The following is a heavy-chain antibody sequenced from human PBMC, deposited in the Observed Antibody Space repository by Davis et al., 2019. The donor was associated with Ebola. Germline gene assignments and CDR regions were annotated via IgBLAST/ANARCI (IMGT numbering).Heavy chain of an antibody. CDR1: GFTFGDYA. D-gene: IGHD1-26*01. CDR3: TRNREWELLSFGDY. Sequence: PGGSLRLSCTASGFTFGDYAMSWVLQAPGKGLEWVGFIRSKAYGGTTEYAASVKGRFTISRNDSKSIAYLQMNSLKTEDTAVYYCTRNREWELLSFGDYWGQGTLVTVSS. J-gene: IGHJ4*02. V-gene: IGHV3-49*04. CDR2: IRSKAYGGTT.